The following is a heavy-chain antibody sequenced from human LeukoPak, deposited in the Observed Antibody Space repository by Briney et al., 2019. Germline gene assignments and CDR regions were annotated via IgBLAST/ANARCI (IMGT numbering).Heavy chain of an antibody. D-gene: IGHD3-10*01. V-gene: IGHV4-4*09. Sequence: WVRQAPGKGLEWIGYIYTSGSTNYNPSLKSRVTISVDTSKNQFSLKLSSVTAADTAVYYCARGAYGSGSSQVYYYYMDVWGKGTTVTVSS. J-gene: IGHJ6*03. CDR2: IYTSGST. CDR3: ARGAYGSGSSQVYYYYMDV.